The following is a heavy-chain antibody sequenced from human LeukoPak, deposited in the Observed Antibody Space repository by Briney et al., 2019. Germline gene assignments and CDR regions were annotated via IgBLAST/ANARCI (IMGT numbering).Heavy chain of an antibody. D-gene: IGHD4-17*01. J-gene: IGHJ4*02. Sequence: PSETLSLTCTVSGGSISGSSYYWAWVRQPPGKGLEWVGSGFYSGSAYSNPSLKSRVTISVDTSRNQFSLNLRSVTAADTAVYYCARLRGAMTPVTSDFDYWGQGTLVTVSS. V-gene: IGHV4-39*01. CDR2: GFYSGSA. CDR1: GGSISGSSYY. CDR3: ARLRGAMTPVTSDFDY.